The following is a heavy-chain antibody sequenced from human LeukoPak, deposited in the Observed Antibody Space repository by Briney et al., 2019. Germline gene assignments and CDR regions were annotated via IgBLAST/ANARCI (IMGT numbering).Heavy chain of an antibody. V-gene: IGHV1-69*05. J-gene: IGHJ4*02. Sequence: SVKVSCKASGGTFSSYAMSWVRQAPGQGLEWMGGIIPIFGTANYAQKFQGRVTITTDESTSTAYMELSSLRSEDTAVYYCASSVVIRPGYFDYWGQGTLVTVSS. CDR1: GGTFSSYA. D-gene: IGHD3-22*01. CDR2: IIPIFGTA. CDR3: ASSVVIRPGYFDY.